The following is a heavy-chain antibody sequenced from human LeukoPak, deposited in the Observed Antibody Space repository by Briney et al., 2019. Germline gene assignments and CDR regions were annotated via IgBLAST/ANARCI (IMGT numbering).Heavy chain of an antibody. CDR1: GGSISSGGYY. J-gene: IGHJ5*02. CDR2: IYYSGST. V-gene: IGHV4-31*03. D-gene: IGHD4-17*01. CDR3: ARRSSLGDYGDYFGINWFDP. Sequence: SETLSLTCTVSGGSISSGGYYWSWIRQHPGKGLEWIGYIYYSGSTYYNPSLKSRVTISVDTSKNQFSLKLSSVTAADTAVYYCARRSSLGDYGDYFGINWFDPWGQGTLVTVSS.